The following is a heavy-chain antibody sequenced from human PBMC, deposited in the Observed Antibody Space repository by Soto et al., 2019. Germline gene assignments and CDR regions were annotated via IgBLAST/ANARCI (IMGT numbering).Heavy chain of an antibody. V-gene: IGHV4-31*03. Sequence: SETLSLTCTVSGGSISSGGYYCSWIRQHPGKGLEWIGYIYYSGSTYYNPSLKSRVTISVDTSKNQFSLKLSSVTAADTAVYYCAGVLGSSRGLDYWGQGTLDTVSS. CDR2: IYYSGST. CDR1: GGSISSGGYY. CDR3: AGVLGSSRGLDY. D-gene: IGHD2-15*01. J-gene: IGHJ4*02.